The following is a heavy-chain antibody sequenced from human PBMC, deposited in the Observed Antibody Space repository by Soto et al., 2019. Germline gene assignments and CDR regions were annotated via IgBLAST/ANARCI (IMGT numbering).Heavy chain of an antibody. V-gene: IGHV3-23*01. D-gene: IGHD6-19*01. CDR2: ISGSGGST. J-gene: IGHJ6*04. CDR3: AKDREGSGWYPHYYGMDV. Sequence: GSLRLSCAASGFTFSSYAMSWVRQAPGKGLEWVSAISGSGGSTYYADSVKGRFTISRDNSKNTLYLQMNSLRAEDTAVYYCAKDREGSGWYPHYYGMDVWGKGTTVTVSS. CDR1: GFTFSSYA.